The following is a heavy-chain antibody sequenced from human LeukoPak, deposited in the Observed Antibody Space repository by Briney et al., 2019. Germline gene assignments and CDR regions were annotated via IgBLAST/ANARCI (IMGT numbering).Heavy chain of an antibody. CDR1: GFTFSINW. V-gene: IGHV3-7*05. CDR2: IDQYGSEI. Sequence: GGSLRLSCAASGFTFSINWMNWVRQAPGEGLEWVANIDQYGSEIYYVDSVKGRFTISRDNAKNSLYLQMNSLRAEDTAVYYCASGVYALDYWGQGTLVTVSS. J-gene: IGHJ4*02. D-gene: IGHD2-8*01. CDR3: ASGVYALDY.